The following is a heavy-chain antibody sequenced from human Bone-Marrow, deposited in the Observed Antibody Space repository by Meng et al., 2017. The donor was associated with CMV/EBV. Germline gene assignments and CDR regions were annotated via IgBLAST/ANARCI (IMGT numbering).Heavy chain of an antibody. J-gene: IGHJ6*02. CDR2: IGTAGDT. Sequence: GEPLKISCAASGFTFSSYDMHWVRQATGKGLEWVSAIGTAGDTYYPGSVKGRFTISRENAKNSLYLQMNSLRAGDTAVYYCARGFRYDFWSGYSGGGMDVWGQGPTVTVSS. V-gene: IGHV3-13*01. CDR3: ARGFRYDFWSGYSGGGMDV. CDR1: GFTFSSYD. D-gene: IGHD3-3*01.